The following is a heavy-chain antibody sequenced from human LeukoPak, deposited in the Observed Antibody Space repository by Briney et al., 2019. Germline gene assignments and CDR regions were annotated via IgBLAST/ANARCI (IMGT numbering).Heavy chain of an antibody. J-gene: IGHJ4*02. CDR2: INPNSGGT. V-gene: IGHV1-2*06. CDR3: AALTGSYYFDY. D-gene: IGHD3-9*01. CDR1: GYTFTAYY. Sequence: ASVKVSCMASGYTFTAYYMHWVRQAPGQGLEWMGRINPNSGGTNYAQKFQGRVTTTRDTSISTAYMELSRLRSDDTAVYYCAALTGSYYFDYWGQGTLVTVSS.